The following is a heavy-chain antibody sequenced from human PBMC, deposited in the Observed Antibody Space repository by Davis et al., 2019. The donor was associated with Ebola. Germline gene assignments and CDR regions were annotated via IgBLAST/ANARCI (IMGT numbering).Heavy chain of an antibody. CDR1: GYTFTSYD. CDR3: ARYPSDLYYYYYGMDV. V-gene: IGHV1-69*05. J-gene: IGHJ6*02. CDR2: IIPIFGTA. Sequence: SVKVSCKASGYTFTSYDINWVRQATGQGLEWMGGIIPIFGTANYAQKFQGRVTMTRDTSTSTAYMELSSLRSEDTAVYYCARYPSDLYYYYYGMDVWGQGTTVTVSS.